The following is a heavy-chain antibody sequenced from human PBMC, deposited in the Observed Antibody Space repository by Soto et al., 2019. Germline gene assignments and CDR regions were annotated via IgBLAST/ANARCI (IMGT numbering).Heavy chain of an antibody. D-gene: IGHD1-1*01. CDR3: ARRDWNDGGFDP. CDR1: GGALGRSGDY. V-gene: IGHV4-39*01. J-gene: IGHJ5*02. CDR2: IYYSGST. Sequence: SETLSLTCRFSGGALGRSGDYLGWLRQPPGKGLEWIGSIYYSGSTYYNPSLKSRVTISVDTSKNQFSLKLSSVTAADTAVYYCARRDWNDGGFDPWGQGTLVTVS.